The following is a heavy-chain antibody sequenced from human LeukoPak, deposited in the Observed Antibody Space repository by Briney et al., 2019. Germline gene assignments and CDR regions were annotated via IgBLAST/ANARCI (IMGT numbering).Heavy chain of an antibody. D-gene: IGHD6-13*01. J-gene: IGHJ4*02. CDR2: KNRHGCGK. Sequence: PGGSLRLSCAASGLTLSRYWMVWVSQAPGKGLEWGANKNRHGCGKYYVNSVRGRFTVSRENAKNSLYLQMNSLRAEDTAVYYCARVYEYTSGWYRNDYWGQGTLVTVSS. CDR1: GLTLSRYW. CDR3: ARVYEYTSGWYRNDY. V-gene: IGHV3-7*01.